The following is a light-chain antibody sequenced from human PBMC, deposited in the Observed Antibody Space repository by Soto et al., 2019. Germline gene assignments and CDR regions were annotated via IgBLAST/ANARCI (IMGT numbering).Light chain of an antibody. Sequence: QSVLTQPPSASGSPGQSVTISCTGTSSDVGGYNYVSWYQQHPGKAPKLMIYDVSKRPSGVPDRFSGSKSGNTASLTVSGLQAEDAADYYCNSYAGSNNVVFGGGTKLTVL. J-gene: IGLJ2*01. V-gene: IGLV2-8*01. CDR3: NSYAGSNNVV. CDR2: DVS. CDR1: SSDVGGYNY.